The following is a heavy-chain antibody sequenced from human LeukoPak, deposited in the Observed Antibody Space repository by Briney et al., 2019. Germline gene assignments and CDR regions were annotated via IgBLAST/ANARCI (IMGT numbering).Heavy chain of an antibody. J-gene: IGHJ4*01. V-gene: IGHV3-21*01. D-gene: IGHD2-21*02. Sequence: PGGSLRLSCATSGFSFSIYSMNWVRQAPGKGLEWVSSIAGSSGYISYADSVKGRLTISRDNAKKSLYLQMTSLTAEDTAVYYCARDRGAYCGGDCYLGFDYWGRGTLVTVSS. CDR3: ARDRGAYCGGDCYLGFDY. CDR2: IAGSSGYI. CDR1: GFSFSIYS.